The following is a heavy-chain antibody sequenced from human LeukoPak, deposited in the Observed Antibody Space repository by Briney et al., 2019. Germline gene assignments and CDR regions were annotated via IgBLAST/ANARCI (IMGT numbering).Heavy chain of an antibody. J-gene: IGHJ4*02. V-gene: IGHV3-7*01. CDR3: ARVPWQQSAC. D-gene: IGHD5-24*01. CDR1: GFTFRTDW. Sequence: PGGPLRLSCAASGFTFRTDWMNWVRHPPGKGQEWVATIKEDGTEKYYMPYVKGRFTISRDNAKRSLYLQMNSLRAEDTAVYYCARVPWQQSACWGQGTQVTVSS. CDR2: IKEDGTEK.